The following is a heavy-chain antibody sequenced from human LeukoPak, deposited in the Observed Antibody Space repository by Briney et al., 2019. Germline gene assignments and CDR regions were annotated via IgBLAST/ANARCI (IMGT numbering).Heavy chain of an antibody. CDR2: IKQDGSEK. CDR3: ARLREIPVFGVVTKSTSYFDY. V-gene: IGHV3-7*01. Sequence: GGSLRLSCAASGFTFSSYWMSWVRQAPGKVLEWVANIKQDGSEKYYMDSVKGRFIISRDNAKNSLYLQMNSLRAEDTAVYYCARLREIPVFGVVTKSTSYFDYWGQGTLVTVSS. CDR1: GFTFSSYW. J-gene: IGHJ4*02. D-gene: IGHD3-3*01.